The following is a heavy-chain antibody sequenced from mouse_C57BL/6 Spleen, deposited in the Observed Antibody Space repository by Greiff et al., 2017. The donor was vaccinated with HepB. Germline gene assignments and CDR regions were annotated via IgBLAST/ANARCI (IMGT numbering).Heavy chain of an antibody. J-gene: IGHJ2*01. CDR2: IDPSDSYT. D-gene: IGHD2-3*01. V-gene: IGHV1-50*01. CDR1: GYTFTSYW. Sequence: QVQLQQPGAELVKPGASVKLSCKASGYTFTSYWMQWVKQRPGQGLEWIGEIDPSDSYTNYNQKFKGKATLTVDTSSSTAYMQLSSLTSEDSAVYYCARGWLPDYWGQGTTRTVSS. CDR3: ARGWLPDY.